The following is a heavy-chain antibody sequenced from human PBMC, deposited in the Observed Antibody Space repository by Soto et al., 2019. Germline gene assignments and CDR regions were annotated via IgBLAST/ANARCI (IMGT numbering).Heavy chain of an antibody. CDR2: INPNSGGT. CDR1: GYTFTSYY. CDR3: ARENGDSDLNFDY. D-gene: IGHD4-17*01. J-gene: IGHJ4*02. Sequence: ASVKVSCKTSGYTFTSYYINWVRQATGQGLEWMGWINPNSGGTDYAQKFQGWVTMTRDTSISTAYMELSRLRSDDTAVYYCARENGDSDLNFDYWGQGTLVTVSS. V-gene: IGHV1-2*04.